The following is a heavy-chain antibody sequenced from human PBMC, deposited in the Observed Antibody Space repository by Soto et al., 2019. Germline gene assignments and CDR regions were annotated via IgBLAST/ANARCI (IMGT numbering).Heavy chain of an antibody. CDR2: INPHGGST. CDR1: GDTFTSYY. V-gene: IGHV1-46*01. Sequence: ASVKVSCKXPGDTFTSYYLNWVRQAPGQGLEWMGVINPHGGSTKYAQKFQGRITMTRDTSRSTVYMELSSLGSEDTAIYYCVRSSGGNFARIIQGCNWLDPWGQGPLVTVSS. CDR3: VRSSGGNFARIIQGCNWLDP. D-gene: IGHD3-16*01. J-gene: IGHJ5*02.